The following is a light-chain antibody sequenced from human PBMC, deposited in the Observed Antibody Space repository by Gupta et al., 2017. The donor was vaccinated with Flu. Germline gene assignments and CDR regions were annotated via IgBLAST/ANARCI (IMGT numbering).Light chain of an antibody. CDR1: SSNIGSNY. CDR3: AAWDDSLSGWV. Sequence: QSVLTQPPSASGTPGQRVTISCSGSSSNIGSNYIYWYQQVPGTAPKLLIYRNNQRPSGVPDRFSGSKSGTSSSLAISGLRSEDEAHYYCAAWDDSLSGWVFGGGTKLTVL. V-gene: IGLV1-47*01. J-gene: IGLJ3*02. CDR2: RNN.